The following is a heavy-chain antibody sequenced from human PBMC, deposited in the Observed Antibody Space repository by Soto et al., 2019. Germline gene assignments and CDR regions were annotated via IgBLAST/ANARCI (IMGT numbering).Heavy chain of an antibody. CDR1: GFTFDDYA. CDR2: ISWKSGSI. Sequence: EVQLVESGGGLVQPGRSLRLSCAASGFTFDDYAMHWVRQAPGKGLEWVSGISWKSGSIGYPDSVKGRFMISRDNAENFLYLQMKSLTTQHTCLYYCAKGALLLTMGGGYWGQGTLITLSS. D-gene: IGHD2-15*01. CDR3: AKGALLLTMGGGY. V-gene: IGHV3-9*01. J-gene: IGHJ4*01.